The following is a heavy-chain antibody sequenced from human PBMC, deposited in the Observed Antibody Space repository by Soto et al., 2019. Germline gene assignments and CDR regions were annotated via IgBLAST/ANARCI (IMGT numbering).Heavy chain of an antibody. Sequence: EVQLVESGGDLVQPGGSLRPTCVVSGLNFNNAWMNWVRQAPGKGLEWVANINPDGSAEGYVHSVRGRFTISRDNAKNSLYLQMNSLRAADTAVYYCGREKWLQPDYWGQGTLVTVSS. CDR2: INPDGSAE. CDR1: GLNFNNAW. D-gene: IGHD5-12*01. J-gene: IGHJ4*02. V-gene: IGHV3-7*04. CDR3: GREKWLQPDY.